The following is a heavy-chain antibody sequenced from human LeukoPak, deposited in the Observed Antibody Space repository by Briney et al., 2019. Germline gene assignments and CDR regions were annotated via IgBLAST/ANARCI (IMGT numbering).Heavy chain of an antibody. J-gene: IGHJ1*01. V-gene: IGHV3-30*02. CDR1: GFTFSNYG. Sequence: PGGSLRLSCAASGFTFSNYGMHWVRQAPGKGLEWVAFIRNDVGGNKYYADSVKGRFTISRDNSKNTVHLQMNSLRVEDTAVYYCAKDEAQYFQHWGQGTLVTVSA. CDR3: AKDEAQYFQH. CDR2: IRNDVGGNK.